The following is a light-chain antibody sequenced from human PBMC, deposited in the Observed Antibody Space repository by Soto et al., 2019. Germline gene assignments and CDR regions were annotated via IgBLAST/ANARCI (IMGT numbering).Light chain of an antibody. CDR3: CSYAGSSTFKV. CDR2: EVS. J-gene: IGLJ3*02. Sequence: QSALTQPASVSGSPGQSITISCTGTSSDVGSYNLVSWYQQHPGKAPKLMIYEVSKRPSGVSNRFSGSKSGNTASLTISGLQAEDDADYYCCSYAGSSTFKVFGGGTNLTVL. V-gene: IGLV2-23*02. CDR1: SSDVGSYNL.